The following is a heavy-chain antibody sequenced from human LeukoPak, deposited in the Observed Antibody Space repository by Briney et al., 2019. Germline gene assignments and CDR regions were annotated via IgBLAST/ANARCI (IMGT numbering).Heavy chain of an antibody. Sequence: PGGSLRLSCAASGFTFSNYWMSWVRQAPGKGLEWVATINQDESEKGYVDSVKGRFTISRDNARTSLYLQMNSLRAEDTAVYYCARDAMHTTSDCWGQGTLVTVSS. V-gene: IGHV3-7*01. CDR2: INQDESEK. CDR1: GFTFSNYW. J-gene: IGHJ4*02. CDR3: ARDAMHTTSDC. D-gene: IGHD1-1*01.